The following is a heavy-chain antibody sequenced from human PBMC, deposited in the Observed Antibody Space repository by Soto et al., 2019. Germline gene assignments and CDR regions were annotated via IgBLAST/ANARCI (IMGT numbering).Heavy chain of an antibody. CDR2: IYWDDDK. D-gene: IGHD2-21*02. CDR3: AHRREDRVVTLFDY. J-gene: IGHJ4*02. Sequence: QITLKESGPTLVKPTQTLTLTCTFSGFSLSTSGVGVGWIRQPPGKALEWLALIYWDDDKRYSPSLKSRLTTXKXTXXNQVVLTMTNMDPVDTATYYCAHRREDRVVTLFDYWGQGTLVTVSS. CDR1: GFSLSTSGVG. V-gene: IGHV2-5*02.